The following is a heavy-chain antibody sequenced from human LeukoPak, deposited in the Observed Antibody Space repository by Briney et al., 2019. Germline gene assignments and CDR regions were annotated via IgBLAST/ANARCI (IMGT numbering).Heavy chain of an antibody. Sequence: RASVKVSCKASGYTFTGYYMHWVRQAPGQGLEWMGWLNPNSGGTNYAQKFQGRRTMTRDTSISTAYMELSRLRSDDTAVYCCARFPSPRKYEWLAWGYWGQGTLVTVSS. CDR1: GYTFTGYY. CDR2: LNPNSGGT. CDR3: ARFPSPRKYEWLAWGY. V-gene: IGHV1-2*02. J-gene: IGHJ4*02. D-gene: IGHD6-19*01.